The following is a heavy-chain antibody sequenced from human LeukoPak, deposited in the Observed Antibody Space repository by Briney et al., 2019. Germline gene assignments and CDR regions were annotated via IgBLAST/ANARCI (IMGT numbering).Heavy chain of an antibody. Sequence: ASVKVSCKASGYTFTSYYMHWVRQAPGQGLEWMGIINPSGGSTSYAQKFQGRVTMTRDTSTSTVYMELSGLRSEDTAVYYCARGRGSGWYRSSSYYFDYWGQGTLVTVSS. CDR1: GYTFTSYY. D-gene: IGHD6-19*01. V-gene: IGHV1-46*01. J-gene: IGHJ4*02. CDR3: ARGRGSGWYRSSSYYFDY. CDR2: INPSGGST.